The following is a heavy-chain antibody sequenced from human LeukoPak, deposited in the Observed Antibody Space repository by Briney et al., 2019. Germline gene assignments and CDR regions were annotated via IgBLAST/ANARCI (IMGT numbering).Heavy chain of an antibody. CDR3: AREQSGDMDV. Sequence: SETLSLTCTVSGGSISSYYWSWIRQPPGKGLEWIGYIYYSGSPNYNPSLKSRVTISVDTSKNQFSLKLSSVTAADTAVYYCAREQSGDMDVWGKGTTVTVSS. CDR1: GGSISSYY. V-gene: IGHV4-59*01. CDR2: IYYSGSP. J-gene: IGHJ6*03. D-gene: IGHD3-10*01.